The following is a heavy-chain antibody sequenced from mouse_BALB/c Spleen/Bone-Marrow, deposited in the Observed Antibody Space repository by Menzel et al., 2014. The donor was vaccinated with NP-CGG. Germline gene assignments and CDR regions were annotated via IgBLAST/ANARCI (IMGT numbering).Heavy chain of an antibody. V-gene: IGHV7-3*02. J-gene: IGHJ2*01. CDR3: ARDMGGILFDS. Sequence: EVQLVESGGGLVQPGGSLRLSCATSGFTFTDYYMNWVRQPPGEALEWLAFIRNKANGYTTEYSASVKGRFTISRDNSQSIPYLHMNTLRAEDSATYYCARDMGGILFDSWGQGTTLTVSS. CDR2: IRNKANGYTT. D-gene: IGHD4-1*01. CDR1: GFTFTDYY.